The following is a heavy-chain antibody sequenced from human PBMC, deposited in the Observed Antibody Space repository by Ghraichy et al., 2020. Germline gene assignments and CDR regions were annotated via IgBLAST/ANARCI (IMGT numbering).Heavy chain of an antibody. CDR1: GGSFSDYF. Sequence: SENLSLTCAVFGGSFSDYFWSWIRQPPGKGLEWIGEINHSGSTKYNPSLKSRVTISVDTSKNQFSLKLNSVIAADTAVYYCARYSSNSYDDAFDSWGRGTLVTVSS. CDR3: ARYSSNSYDDAFDS. D-gene: IGHD6-13*01. CDR2: INHSGST. J-gene: IGHJ3*01. V-gene: IGHV4-34*01.